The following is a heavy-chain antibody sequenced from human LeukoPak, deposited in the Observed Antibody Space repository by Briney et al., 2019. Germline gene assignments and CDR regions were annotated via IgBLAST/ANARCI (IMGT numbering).Heavy chain of an antibody. J-gene: IGHJ4*02. D-gene: IGHD6-19*01. CDR3: ARTYYGQWLARGQSTFDY. V-gene: IGHV1-3*01. CDR1: GYTFTSYA. CDR2: INAGNGNT. Sequence: GASVKVSCKASGYTFTSYAMHWVRQAPGQRLEWMGWINAGNGNTKYSQKFQGRVTITRDTSASTAYMELSSLRSEDTAVYYCARTYYGQWLARGQSTFDYWGQGTLVTVSS.